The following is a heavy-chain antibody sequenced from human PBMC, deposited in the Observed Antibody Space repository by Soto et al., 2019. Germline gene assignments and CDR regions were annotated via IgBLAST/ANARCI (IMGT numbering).Heavy chain of an antibody. V-gene: IGHV4-59*08. CDR1: GGSLSGSY. D-gene: IGHD3-22*01. CDR2: VYYSGNT. J-gene: IGHJ4*02. CDR3: AGTSFGSSGANPGQFKY. Sequence: QVQVQESGPGLVKPSETLSLNCSVSGGSLSGSYWSWIRQPPGKGLEWIGYVYYSGNTRYHPSLKFRVTMSPARPKNQFSLSMPSLTAADTADYFSAGTSFGSSGANPGQFKYWGQGAQVIVSP.